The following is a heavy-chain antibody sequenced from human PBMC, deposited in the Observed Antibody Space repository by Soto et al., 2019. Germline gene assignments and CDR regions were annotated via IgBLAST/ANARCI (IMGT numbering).Heavy chain of an antibody. Sequence: SVKVSCKASGGTFSSYAISWVRQAPGQGLEWMGGIIPIFGTANYAQKFQGRVTITADESTSTAYMELSSLRSVDTAVYYCARRDDNNWNYYYYGMDVWGQGTTVTVSS. V-gene: IGHV1-69*13. CDR2: IIPIFGTA. J-gene: IGHJ6*02. D-gene: IGHD1-20*01. CDR1: GGTFSSYA. CDR3: ARRDDNNWNYYYYGMDV.